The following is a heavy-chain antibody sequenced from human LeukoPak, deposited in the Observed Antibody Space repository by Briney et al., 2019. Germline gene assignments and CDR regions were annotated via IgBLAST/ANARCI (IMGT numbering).Heavy chain of an antibody. Sequence: PSETLSLTCTVSGGSISSSSYYWGWIRQPPGKGLEWIGSIYYSGSTNYNPSLKSRVTISVDTSKNQFSLKLSSVTAADTAVYYCARRAYYYDSSGYYSYYFDYWGQGTLVTVSS. CDR3: ARRAYYYDSSGYYSYYFDY. J-gene: IGHJ4*02. V-gene: IGHV4-39*07. CDR1: GGSISSSSYY. CDR2: IYYSGST. D-gene: IGHD3-22*01.